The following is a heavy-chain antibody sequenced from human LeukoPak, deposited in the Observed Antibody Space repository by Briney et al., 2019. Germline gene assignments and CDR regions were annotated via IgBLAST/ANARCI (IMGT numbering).Heavy chain of an antibody. D-gene: IGHD3-10*01. Sequence: GGSLRLSCAASGFTFSSYAMHWARQAPGKGLEWVAVISYDGSNKYYADSVKGRFTISRDNSKNTLYLQMNSLRAEDTAVYYCARVGGVGELLYWFDPWGQGTLVTVSS. CDR2: ISYDGSNK. CDR1: GFTFSSYA. J-gene: IGHJ5*02. V-gene: IGHV3-30*04. CDR3: ARVGGVGELLYWFDP.